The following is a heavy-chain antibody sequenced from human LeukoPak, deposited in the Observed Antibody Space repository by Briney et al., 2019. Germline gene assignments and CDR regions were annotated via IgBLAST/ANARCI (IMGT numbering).Heavy chain of an antibody. D-gene: IGHD3-10*01. CDR1: GGTFSSYA. Sequence: SVKVSCKASGGTFSSYAISWVRQAPGQGLEWMGGIIPIFGTANYAQKFQGRVTITADKSTSTAYMELSSLRSEDTAVYYCARGATHGSGSYRSYCYYMDVWGKGTTVTVSS. CDR3: ARGATHGSGSYRSYCYYMDV. CDR2: IIPIFGTA. J-gene: IGHJ6*03. V-gene: IGHV1-69*06.